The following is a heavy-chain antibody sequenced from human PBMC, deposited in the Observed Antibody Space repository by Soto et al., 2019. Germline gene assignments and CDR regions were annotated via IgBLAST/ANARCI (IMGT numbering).Heavy chain of an antibody. J-gene: IGHJ6*02. CDR1: GFIFSTNG. Sequence: QVQLVESGGGVVQPGTSLRLSCAASGFIFSTNGMYWVRQAPGKGLEWVALISDDGRNGWHADSVKGRFTISRDISKNTLYLQLNSLRPEDTAVYYCAKLYHSGWHHHYYGMDVWGQGTTVTVSS. D-gene: IGHD6-19*01. CDR3: AKLYHSGWHHHYYGMDV. CDR2: ISDDGRNG. V-gene: IGHV3-30*18.